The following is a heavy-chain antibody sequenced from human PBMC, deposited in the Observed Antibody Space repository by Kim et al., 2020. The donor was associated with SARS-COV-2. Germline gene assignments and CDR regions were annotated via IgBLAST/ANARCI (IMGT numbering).Heavy chain of an antibody. CDR1: GFTFSSYA. D-gene: IGHD5-18*01. J-gene: IGHJ3*02. Sequence: GGSLRLSCAASGFTFSSYAMSWVRQAPGKGLEWVSAISGSGGSTYYADSVKGRFTISRDNSKNTLYLQMNSLRAEDTAVYYCAKVLFPRPAMARIGAFDIWGQGTMVTVSS. CDR2: ISGSGGST. CDR3: AKVLFPRPAMARIGAFDI. V-gene: IGHV3-23*01.